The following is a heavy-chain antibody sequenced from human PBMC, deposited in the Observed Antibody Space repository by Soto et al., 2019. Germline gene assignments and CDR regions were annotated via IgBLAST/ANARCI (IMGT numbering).Heavy chain of an antibody. Sequence: EVQLVESGGGLVKPGGSLRLSCAASGFTFSSWSMNWVRQAPGKGLEWVSSISSSSYYIDYADSVKGRFTISSDNAKNSLYLQMNSLRAEDTAVYYCARDVCSSTSCYENWGQGTLVTVSS. D-gene: IGHD2-2*01. V-gene: IGHV3-21*01. J-gene: IGHJ4*02. CDR2: ISSSSYYI. CDR3: ARDVCSSTSCYEN. CDR1: GFTFSSWS.